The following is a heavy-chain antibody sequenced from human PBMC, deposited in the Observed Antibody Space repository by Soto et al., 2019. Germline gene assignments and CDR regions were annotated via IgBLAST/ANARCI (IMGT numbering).Heavy chain of an antibody. CDR1: GFSFTTFA. D-gene: IGHD6-25*01. V-gene: IGHV3-23*01. Sequence: GGSLRLSCAASGFSFTTFAMGWVRQAPGQGLEWVSFMTGTGATVYYADSLNGRFTISRDNSKNTVFLQMNSLRAEDTAVYYCVRFIIVAAGPLAFDYWGQGALVTVSS. J-gene: IGHJ4*02. CDR2: MTGTGATV. CDR3: VRFIIVAAGPLAFDY.